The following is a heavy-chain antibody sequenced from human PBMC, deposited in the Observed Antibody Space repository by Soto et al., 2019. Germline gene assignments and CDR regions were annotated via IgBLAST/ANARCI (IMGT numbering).Heavy chain of an antibody. V-gene: IGHV3-30*18. D-gene: IGHD6-19*01. CDR1: GFTFSGYG. J-gene: IGHJ4*02. CDR3: AKVSYPSGWLVIEY. Sequence: QVQLVESGGGVVQPGRSLRLSCAASGFTFSGYGMHWVRQAPGKGLEWVAVISYDGNTQYYADSVKGRFTISRDNAKNTLYLQMNSLRAEDTAVYYCAKVSYPSGWLVIEYWGQGTLVTVSS. CDR2: ISYDGNTQ.